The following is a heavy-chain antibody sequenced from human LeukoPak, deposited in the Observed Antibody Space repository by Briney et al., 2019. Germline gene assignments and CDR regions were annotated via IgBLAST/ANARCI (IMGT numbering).Heavy chain of an antibody. D-gene: IGHD3-10*01. CDR1: GGSISSGDYY. CDR2: IYYSGST. CDR3: AREFVGFGALDY. V-gene: IGHV4-30-4*01. Sequence: SETLSLTCSVSGGSISSGDYYWSWIRQPPGKGLEWIGYIYYSGSTYYNPSLKSRVTISVDTSKNQFSLKLSSVTAADTAVYYCAREFVGFGALDYWGQGTLVTVSS. J-gene: IGHJ4*02.